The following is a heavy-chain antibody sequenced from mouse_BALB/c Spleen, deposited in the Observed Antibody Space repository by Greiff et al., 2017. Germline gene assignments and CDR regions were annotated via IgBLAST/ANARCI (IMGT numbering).Heavy chain of an antibody. V-gene: IGHV1-54*01. CDR2: INPGSGGT. Sequence: VQLHQSGAELVRPGTSVKVSCKASGYAFTNYLIEWVKQRPGQGLEWIGVINPGSGGTNYNEKFKGKATLTADKSSSTAYMQLSSLTSDDSAVYFCARGGGYFDYWGQGTTLTVSS. CDR3: ARGGGYFDY. CDR1: GYAFTNYL. J-gene: IGHJ2*01.